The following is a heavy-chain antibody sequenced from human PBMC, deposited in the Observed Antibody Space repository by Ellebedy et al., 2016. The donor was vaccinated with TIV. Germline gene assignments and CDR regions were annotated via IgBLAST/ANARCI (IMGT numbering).Heavy chain of an antibody. D-gene: IGHD1-26*01. Sequence: SETLSLTXAVYGESFSGYYWTWIRQPPGKGLEWIGEINHSGSTNYNPSLKSRVTMSVDTSKSQFSLKLSSVTAADTAVYYCARAQRGSLMDGWGKGTTVTVSS. J-gene: IGHJ6*03. CDR1: GESFSGYY. CDR2: INHSGST. V-gene: IGHV4-34*01. CDR3: ARAQRGSLMDG.